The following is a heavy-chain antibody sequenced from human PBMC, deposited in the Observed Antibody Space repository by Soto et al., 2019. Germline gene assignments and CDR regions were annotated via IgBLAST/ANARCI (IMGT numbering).Heavy chain of an antibody. CDR1: GGSISISTYY. Sequence: PSETLSLTCTVSGGSISISTYYWGLILQPPGKGLEWIGSIYYSGSTYYRPSLKSRVTISVDTSKNQFSLKLSSVTAADTAVYYCARQVPAAIRLGWFDPWGQGTLVTVSS. CDR2: IYYSGST. V-gene: IGHV4-39*01. CDR3: ARQVPAAIRLGWFDP. J-gene: IGHJ5*02. D-gene: IGHD2-2*02.